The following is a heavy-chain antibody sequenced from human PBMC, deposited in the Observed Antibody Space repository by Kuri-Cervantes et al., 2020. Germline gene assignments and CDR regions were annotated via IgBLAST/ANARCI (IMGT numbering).Heavy chain of an antibody. CDR3: ARVSPTTVTLGY. J-gene: IGHJ4*02. Sequence: GESLKISCAASGFTFSSYWMSWVRQAPGKGLEWVANIKQDGSEKYYVDSVKGRFTISRDNAKNSLYLQMNSLRAEDTAVYYCARVSPTTVTLGYWGQGTLVTVSS. D-gene: IGHD4-17*01. CDR1: GFTFSSYW. CDR2: IKQDGSEK. V-gene: IGHV3-7*01.